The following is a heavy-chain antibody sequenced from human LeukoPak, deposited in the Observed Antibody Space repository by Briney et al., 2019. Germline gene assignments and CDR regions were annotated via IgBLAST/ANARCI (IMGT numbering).Heavy chain of an antibody. Sequence: PGGSLRLSCAASGFTFSDYYMSWIRQAPGKGLEWVSYISSSGSTIYYADSVTGRFTISRDNAKNSLYLQMNSLRAEDTAVYYCARRIDGLVGATFFDYWGQGTLVTVSS. CDR1: GFTFSDYY. D-gene: IGHD1-26*01. CDR2: ISSSGSTI. J-gene: IGHJ4*02. CDR3: ARRIDGLVGATFFDY. V-gene: IGHV3-11*01.